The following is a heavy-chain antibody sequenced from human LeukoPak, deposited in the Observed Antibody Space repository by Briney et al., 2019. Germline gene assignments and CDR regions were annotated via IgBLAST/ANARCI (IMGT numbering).Heavy chain of an antibody. J-gene: IGHJ4*02. D-gene: IGHD4-23*01. CDR3: AKWSPYGGNPGY. CDR2: ISGSGGST. CDR1: GFTFSSYA. Sequence: GGSLRLSCAASGFTFSSYAMSWVRQAPGKGLEWVSAISGSGGSTYYADSVKGRFTISRDNSKNTLYLQMSSLRAEDTSVYYCAKWSPYGGNPGYWGQGTLVTVSS. V-gene: IGHV3-23*01.